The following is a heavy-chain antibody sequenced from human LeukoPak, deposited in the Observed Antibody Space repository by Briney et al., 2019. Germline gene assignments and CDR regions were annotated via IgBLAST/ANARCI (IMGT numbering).Heavy chain of an antibody. CDR3: AREEIVVVIKESFFDY. J-gene: IGHJ4*02. CDR1: GYTFTGYY. Sequence: GASVKVSCKASGYTFTGYYMHWVRQAPGQGLEWMGIINPSGGSTSYAQKFQGRVTMTRDMSTSTVYMELSSLRSEDTAVYYCAREEIVVVIKESFFDYWGQGTLVTVSS. D-gene: IGHD3-22*01. V-gene: IGHV1-46*01. CDR2: INPSGGST.